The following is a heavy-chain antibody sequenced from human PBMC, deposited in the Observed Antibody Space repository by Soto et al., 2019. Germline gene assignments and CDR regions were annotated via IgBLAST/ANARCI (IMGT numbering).Heavy chain of an antibody. CDR3: AREWNGMDV. J-gene: IGHJ6*02. Sequence: QVQLEESGPGLVKPSGTLSLSCGVSGGSISSSHWWSWVRQPPGKGLEWIGEINHSGRTNYNPSLKSRITISIDNSRNQYSLMVTSVTAADTATYFCAREWNGMDVWGPGTTVIVSS. V-gene: IGHV4-4*02. D-gene: IGHD5-12*01. CDR1: GGSISSSHW. CDR2: INHSGRT.